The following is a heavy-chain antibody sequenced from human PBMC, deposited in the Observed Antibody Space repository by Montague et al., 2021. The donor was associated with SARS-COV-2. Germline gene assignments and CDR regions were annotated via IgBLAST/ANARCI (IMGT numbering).Heavy chain of an antibody. V-gene: IGHV2-5*02. D-gene: IGHD1-20*01. J-gene: IGHJ4*02. Sequence: PALVKPTQTLTLTCTFSGFSLSTSGVGVGWIRQPPGKALEWLALIYWDDDKRYSPSLKSRLTITKDTSKNQVVLTMTNMDPVDTATYYCAAHGITGWAFDYWGQGTLVTVSS. CDR3: AAHGITGWAFDY. CDR1: GFSLSTSGVG. CDR2: IYWDDDK.